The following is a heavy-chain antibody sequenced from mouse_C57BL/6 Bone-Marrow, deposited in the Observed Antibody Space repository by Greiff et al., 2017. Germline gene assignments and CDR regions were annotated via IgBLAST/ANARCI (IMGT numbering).Heavy chain of an antibody. CDR3: ARDWVHFGY. CDR2: IDPSDSYT. V-gene: IGHV1-59*01. J-gene: IGHJ2*01. CDR1: GYTFTSYW. D-gene: IGHD4-1*01. Sequence: QVQLQQPGAELVRPGTSVKLSCKASGYTFTSYWMHWVKQRPGQGLEWIGVIDPSDSYTNYNQKFKGKATLTVDTSSSTAYMQLSSLTSEDSAVYYCARDWVHFGYWGQGTTLTVSS.